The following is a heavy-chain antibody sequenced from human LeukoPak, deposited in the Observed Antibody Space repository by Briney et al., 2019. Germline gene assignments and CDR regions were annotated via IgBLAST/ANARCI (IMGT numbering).Heavy chain of an antibody. CDR3: ARSPRGFGAYYYYMDV. J-gene: IGHJ6*03. CDR2: IYTSGST. Sequence: SETLSLTCTVSGGSISSSSYYWSWIRQPAGKGLEWIGRIYTSGSTNYNPSLKSRVTMSVDTSKNQFSLKLSSVTAADTAVYYCARSPRGFGAYYYYMDVWGNGTTVTVSS. V-gene: IGHV4-61*02. CDR1: GGSISSSSYY. D-gene: IGHD3-10*01.